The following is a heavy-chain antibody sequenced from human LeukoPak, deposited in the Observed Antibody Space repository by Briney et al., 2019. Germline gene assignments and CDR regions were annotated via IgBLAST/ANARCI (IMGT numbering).Heavy chain of an antibody. CDR1: GYTLTELS. J-gene: IGHJ3*02. V-gene: IGHV1-24*01. CDR2: FDPEDGET. Sequence: ASVKVSCKVSGYTLTELSMHWVRQAPGKGLEWMGGFDPEDGETIYAQKFQGRVTMTEDTSTDTAYMELSSLRSEDTAVYYCATDPDDRYSGSWFGFDIWGQGTMVTVSS. CDR3: ATDPDDRYSGSWFGFDI. D-gene: IGHD1-26*01.